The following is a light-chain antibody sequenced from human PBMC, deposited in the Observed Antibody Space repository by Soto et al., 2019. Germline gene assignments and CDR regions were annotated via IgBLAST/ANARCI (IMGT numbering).Light chain of an antibody. CDR3: QQTYNTPLT. CDR1: QNVAGF. J-gene: IGKJ4*01. CDR2: ATS. Sequence: DIQMTQSPSSLSASVGDKVTITCRAGQNVAGFLNWYQQKLGTAPKVLIYATSTLKTGVPSRFSGSGSGTEFILTITSLQPEDFATYYCQQTYNTPLTFGGGTKVEIK. V-gene: IGKV1-39*01.